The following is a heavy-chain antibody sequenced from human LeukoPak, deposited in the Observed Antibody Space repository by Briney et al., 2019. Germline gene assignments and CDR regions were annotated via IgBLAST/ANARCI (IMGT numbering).Heavy chain of an antibody. V-gene: IGHV4-59*01. Sequence: SETLSLTCAVPGGSMTSYYWNWIRQPPGKGLEWIGFIFYSGSTNYNPSLKSRITISVDTSRNQFSLKLSSVTAADTAIYYCARVDCISTSCPADYWGQGTLVTVSS. D-gene: IGHD2-2*01. CDR3: ARVDCISTSCPADY. J-gene: IGHJ4*02. CDR1: GGSMTSYY. CDR2: IFYSGST.